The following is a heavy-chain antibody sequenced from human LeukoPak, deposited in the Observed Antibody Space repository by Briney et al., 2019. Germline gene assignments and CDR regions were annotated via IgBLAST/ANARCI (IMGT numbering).Heavy chain of an antibody. D-gene: IGHD2-2*02. CDR2: IYPGDSDT. J-gene: IGHJ4*02. V-gene: IGHV5-51*01. Sequence: GESLKISCKGSGYSFTNYWIGWVRQMPEKGLEWMGIIYPGDSDTRYSPSFQGQVTISADKSISTAYLQWSSLKASDTAMYYCARLVGYCSSTSCYTPFDYWGQGTLVTVSS. CDR3: ARLVGYCSSTSCYTPFDY. CDR1: GYSFTNYW.